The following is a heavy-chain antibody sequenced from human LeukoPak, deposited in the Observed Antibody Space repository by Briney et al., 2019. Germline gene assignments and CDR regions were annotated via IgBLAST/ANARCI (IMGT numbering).Heavy chain of an antibody. CDR2: INPNSGGT. J-gene: IGHJ5*02. CDR3: ARGSNWGWNWFDP. Sequence: GASVKVSCKASGYTFTGYYLHWVRQAPGQGLEWMAWINPNSGGTNYAQKFQGRVTMTRDTSITTAYMELSRLTSDDTAVYYCARGSNWGWNWFDPWGQGTLVTVSS. CDR1: GYTFTGYY. D-gene: IGHD7-27*01. V-gene: IGHV1-2*02.